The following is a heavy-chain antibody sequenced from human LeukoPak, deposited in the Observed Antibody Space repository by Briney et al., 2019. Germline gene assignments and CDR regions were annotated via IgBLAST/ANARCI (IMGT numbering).Heavy chain of an antibody. J-gene: IGHJ4*02. D-gene: IGHD4-23*01. CDR1: GGTFSSYA. Sequence: SVKVSCKASGGTFSSYAISWVRQAPGQGLEWMGGIIPIFGTANYAQKFQGRVTITTDESTSTAYMELSSLRSEDTAVYYCARDYGGNQNGDYWGQGTLVTVSS. CDR2: IIPIFGTA. CDR3: ARDYGGNQNGDY. V-gene: IGHV1-69*05.